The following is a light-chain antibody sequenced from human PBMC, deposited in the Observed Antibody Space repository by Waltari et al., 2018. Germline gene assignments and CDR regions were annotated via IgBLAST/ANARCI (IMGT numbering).Light chain of an antibody. CDR3: QSYDSSNCHVV. V-gene: IGLV6-57*03. Sequence: NFMLTQPHSVSESPGKTVTISCTRSSGSIASNYVQWYQQRPGSAPTTVIYEDNQRPSGVPDRFSGSIDSSSNSASLTISGLKTEDEADYYCQSYDSSNCHVVFGGGTKLTVL. J-gene: IGLJ2*01. CDR1: SGSIASNY. CDR2: EDN.